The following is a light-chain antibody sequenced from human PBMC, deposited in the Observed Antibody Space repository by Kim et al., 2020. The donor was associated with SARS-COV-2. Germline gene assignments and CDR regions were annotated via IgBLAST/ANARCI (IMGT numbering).Light chain of an antibody. Sequence: SQGEGATLTCRASKSVSRDCLAWYQQKPGQTPRLFIYGASNRATGISDRFSGSGSGTDFTLTISRLEPEDSAVYYCQQYGSSPLTFGGGTKVDIK. V-gene: IGKV3-20*01. J-gene: IGKJ4*01. CDR3: QQYGSSPLT. CDR2: GAS. CDR1: KSVSRDC.